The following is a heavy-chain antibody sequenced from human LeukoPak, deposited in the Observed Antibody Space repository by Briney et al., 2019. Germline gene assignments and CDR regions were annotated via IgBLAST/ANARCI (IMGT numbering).Heavy chain of an antibody. CDR3: ARVVAATGGDY. CDR2: ITSSSGYI. Sequence: PGGSLRLSCAASGFTFSSYSMNWVRQAPGKGLEWVSSITSSSGYIYYADSVRGRLTISRDNAKNSLYLQMNSLRPEDTAVYYCARVVAATGGDYWGQGTLVTVSS. CDR1: GFTFSSYS. J-gene: IGHJ4*02. V-gene: IGHV3-21*01. D-gene: IGHD6-19*01.